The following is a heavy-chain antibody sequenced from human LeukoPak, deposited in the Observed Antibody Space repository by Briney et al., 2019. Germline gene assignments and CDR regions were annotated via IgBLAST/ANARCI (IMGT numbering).Heavy chain of an antibody. V-gene: IGHV4-39*07. Sequence: SETLSLTCTVSGGSISSSSYYWGWIRQPPGKGLEWIGSIYYSGSTYYNPSLKSRVTISVDTSKNQFSLKLSSVTAADTAVYYCARVARTNCGGDCYPAYSWFDPWGQGTLVTVPS. CDR3: ARVARTNCGGDCYPAYSWFDP. J-gene: IGHJ5*02. CDR1: GGSISSSSYY. D-gene: IGHD2-21*02. CDR2: IYYSGST.